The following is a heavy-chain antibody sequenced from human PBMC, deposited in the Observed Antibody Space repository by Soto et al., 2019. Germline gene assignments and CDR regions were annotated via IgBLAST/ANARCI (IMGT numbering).Heavy chain of an antibody. J-gene: IGHJ3*01. Sequence: GGSMRLSCAASGFLFSSYWMTWVRKDTGRGLQWVANIEADGSKENYVDSVKGRFTISRDNTKNSLYLQMNSLRAEDTAVYYCARGDYHDNSGPFSDAFDVWGQGTMVTVSS. CDR2: IEADGSKE. D-gene: IGHD3-22*01. CDR1: GFLFSSYW. V-gene: IGHV3-7*04. CDR3: ARGDYHDNSGPFSDAFDV.